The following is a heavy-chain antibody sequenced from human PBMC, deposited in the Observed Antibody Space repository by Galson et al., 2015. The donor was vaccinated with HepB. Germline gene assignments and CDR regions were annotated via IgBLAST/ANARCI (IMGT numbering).Heavy chain of an antibody. V-gene: IGHV3-7*03. Sequence: SPRHPCASGGFAFSRAATSRVRPTPGQGRGWEANIKQDGSEKYYVDSVKGRFTISRDNAKNSLYLQMNSLRAEDTAVYYCARNYYGPGSYYNAPPRPRYYFDYWGQGTLVTVSS. CDR3: ARNYYGPGSYYNAPPRPRYYFDY. J-gene: IGHJ4*02. CDR2: IKQDGSEK. D-gene: IGHD3-10*01. CDR1: GFAFSRAA.